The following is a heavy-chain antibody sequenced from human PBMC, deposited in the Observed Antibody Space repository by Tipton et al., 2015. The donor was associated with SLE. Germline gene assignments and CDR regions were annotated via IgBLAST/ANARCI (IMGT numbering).Heavy chain of an antibody. Sequence: TLSLTCTVSGGSISSSSYYWGWIRQPPGKGLEWIGSTYHSGTTYYNPSLKSRVTISVDTSKNQFSLKLRSVTAADTAVYYCARVDYYDSSGYYSDDAFDIWGQGTMVTVSS. CDR2: TYHSGTT. J-gene: IGHJ3*02. D-gene: IGHD3-22*01. CDR1: GGSISSSSYY. CDR3: ARVDYYDSSGYYSDDAFDI. V-gene: IGHV4-39*07.